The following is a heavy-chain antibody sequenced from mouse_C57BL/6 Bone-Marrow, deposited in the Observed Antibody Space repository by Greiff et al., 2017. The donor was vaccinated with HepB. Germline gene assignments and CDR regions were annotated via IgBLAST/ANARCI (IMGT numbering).Heavy chain of an antibody. CDR2: ISSGGSYT. CDR3: ARRDYNYFDY. Sequence: EVQGVESGGDLVKPGGSLKLSCAASGFTFSSYGMSWVRQTPDKRLEWVATISSGGSYTYYPDSVKGRFTISRDNAKNTLYLQMSSLKSEDTAMYYCARRDYNYFDYWGQGTTLTVSS. CDR1: GFTFSSYG. J-gene: IGHJ2*01. V-gene: IGHV5-6*01. D-gene: IGHD2-4*01.